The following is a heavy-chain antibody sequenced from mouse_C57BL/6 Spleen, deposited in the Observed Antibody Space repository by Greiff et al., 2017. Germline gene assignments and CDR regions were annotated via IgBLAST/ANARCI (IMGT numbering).Heavy chain of an antibody. CDR2: IDPSDSET. V-gene: IGHV1-52*01. J-gene: IGHJ3*01. D-gene: IGHD1-1*01. CDR3: ARGGNYYGSSYRFAY. Sequence: QVQLQQPGTELVKPGASVKLSCKASGYTFTSYWMHWVKQRPIQGLEWIGNIDPSDSETHYNQKFKDKATLTVDKSSSTAYMQLSSLTSEDSAVYYCARGGNYYGSSYRFAYWGQGTLVTVSA. CDR1: GYTFTSYW.